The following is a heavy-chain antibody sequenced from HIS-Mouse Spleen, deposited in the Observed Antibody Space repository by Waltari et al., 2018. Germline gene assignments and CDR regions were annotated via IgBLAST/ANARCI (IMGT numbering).Heavy chain of an antibody. D-gene: IGHD6-13*01. V-gene: IGHV4-39*07. Sequence: LQLQESGPGLVTHSETLAPTCTVSGGSISISSYYWGWIRQPPGKGLEWIGGIYYSGSTYYNPSLKSRFTISVDTSKNQFSLKLSSVTAADTAVYYCAREIPYSSSWYDWYFDLWGRGTLVTVSS. CDR2: IYYSGST. J-gene: IGHJ2*01. CDR1: GGSISISSYY. CDR3: AREIPYSSSWYDWYFDL.